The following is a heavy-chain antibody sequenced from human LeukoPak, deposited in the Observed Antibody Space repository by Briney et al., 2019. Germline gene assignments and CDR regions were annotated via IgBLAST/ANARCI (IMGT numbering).Heavy chain of an antibody. CDR3: AREKEAPGVRVVVIRYYYYMDV. V-gene: IGHV3-20*04. CDR1: GFTFDDYG. CDR2: INWNGGST. D-gene: IGHD3-22*01. Sequence: GGSLRLSCAASGFTFDDYGMSWVRQAPGKGLEWVSGINWNGGSTGYADSVKGRFTISRDNAKNSLYLQMNSLRAEDTAVYYCAREKEAPGVRVVVIRYYYYMDVWGKGTTVTVSS. J-gene: IGHJ6*03.